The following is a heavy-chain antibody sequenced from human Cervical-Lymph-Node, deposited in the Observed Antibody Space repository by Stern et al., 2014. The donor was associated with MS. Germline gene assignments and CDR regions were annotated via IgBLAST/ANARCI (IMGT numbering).Heavy chain of an antibody. D-gene: IGHD3-22*01. V-gene: IGHV1-69*01. CDR3: VRYLHYLDSSAYLD. J-gene: IGHJ4*02. CDR1: GGTFKNYA. CDR2: IVPALSTA. Sequence: QMQLVQSGAEVKKPGSSVRVSCKASGGTFKNYAFAWVRQAPGQGLEGLGGIVPALSTANSAQEFQCRVTITSDEATITIYMELRSLRSEYTAVYYCVRYLHYLDSSAYLDWCQGTLVTVSS.